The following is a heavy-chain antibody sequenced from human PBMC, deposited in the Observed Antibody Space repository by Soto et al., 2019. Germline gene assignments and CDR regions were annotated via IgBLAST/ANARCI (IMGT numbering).Heavy chain of an antibody. Sequence: QVPLQESGPGLVKPSQTMSLTCTVSGGSISSGDYYWSWIRQPPGKGLEWIGYIYYSGSTYYNPSRKRRVTISVDKSKSQYYLRLSSVTAADTAVYYCARATTVATSFDFWGQGTLVTVSS. V-gene: IGHV4-30-4*01. CDR1: GGSISSGDYY. CDR2: IYYSGST. CDR3: ARATTVATSFDF. D-gene: IGHD4-17*01. J-gene: IGHJ4*02.